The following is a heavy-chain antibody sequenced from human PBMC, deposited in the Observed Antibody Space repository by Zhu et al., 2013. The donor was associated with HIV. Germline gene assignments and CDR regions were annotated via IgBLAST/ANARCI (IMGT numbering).Heavy chain of an antibody. J-gene: IGHJ6*02. V-gene: IGHV3-15*01. D-gene: IGHD3-10*01. Sequence: EVQLVESGGGLVKPGGSLRLSCAASGFTFSNAWMSWVRQAPGKGLEWVGRIKSKTDGGTTDYAAPVKGRFTISRDDSKSIAYLQMNSLKTEDTAVYYCTRDQLTMVQGVSDGMDVWGQGTHGHRLL. CDR1: GFTFSNAW. CDR3: TRDQLTMVQGVSDGMDV. CDR2: IKSKTDGGTT.